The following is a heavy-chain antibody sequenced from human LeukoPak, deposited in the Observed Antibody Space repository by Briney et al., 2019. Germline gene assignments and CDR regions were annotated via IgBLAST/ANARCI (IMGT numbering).Heavy chain of an antibody. V-gene: IGHV1-69*04. CDR1: GGTFSSYA. J-gene: IGHJ6*02. CDR3: ARSVDTAVVRYYYYGMGV. CDR2: IIPILGIA. D-gene: IGHD5-18*01. Sequence: SVKVSCKASGGTFSSYAISWVRQAPGQGLEWMGRIIPILGIANYAQKFQGRVTITADKSTSTAYMELSSLRSEDTAVYYCARSVDTAVVRYYYYGMGVWGQGTTVTVSS.